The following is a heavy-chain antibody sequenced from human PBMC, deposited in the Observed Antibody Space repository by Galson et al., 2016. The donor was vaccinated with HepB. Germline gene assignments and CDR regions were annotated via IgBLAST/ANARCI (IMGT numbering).Heavy chain of an antibody. CDR1: GFIFSSYG. CDR2: IWYDGSNK. CDR3: ARNHGMVTKYDIDY. V-gene: IGHV3-33*01. D-gene: IGHD3-3*01. Sequence: SLRLSCAASGFIFSSYGMHWVRQAPGKGLEWVAVIWYDGSNKYYADSVKGRLTISRDNSKNTLYLQMNNLRVEDTAVYYCARNHGMVTKYDIDYWGQGAPVTVSS. J-gene: IGHJ4*02.